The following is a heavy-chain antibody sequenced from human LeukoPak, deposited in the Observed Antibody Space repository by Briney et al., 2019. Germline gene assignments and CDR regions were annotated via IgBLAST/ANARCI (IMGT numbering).Heavy chain of an antibody. V-gene: IGHV1-46*01. Sequence: ASVKVSCKASGYTFTSYYMHWVRQAPGQGLEWMGIINPSGGSTSYAQKFQGRVTMTRDTSTSTVYMELSSLRSEDTAVYYCARDFRPLAVAALDAFDIWGQGTMVTVSS. CDR1: GYTFTSYY. D-gene: IGHD6-19*01. J-gene: IGHJ3*02. CDR3: ARDFRPLAVAALDAFDI. CDR2: INPSGGST.